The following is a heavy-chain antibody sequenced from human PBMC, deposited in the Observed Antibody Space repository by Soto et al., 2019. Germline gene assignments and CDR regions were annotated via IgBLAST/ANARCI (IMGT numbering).Heavy chain of an antibody. CDR1: GYTFTSYA. Sequence: GASVKVSCKASGYTFTSYAMHWVRQAPGQRLEWMGWINAGNGNTKYSQKFQGRVTITRDTSASTAYMELSRLRSDDTAVYYCARVGRPGIAAAVPHYYYGMDVWGQGTTVTVSS. CDR2: INAGNGNT. J-gene: IGHJ6*02. CDR3: ARVGRPGIAAAVPHYYYGMDV. V-gene: IGHV1-3*01. D-gene: IGHD6-13*01.